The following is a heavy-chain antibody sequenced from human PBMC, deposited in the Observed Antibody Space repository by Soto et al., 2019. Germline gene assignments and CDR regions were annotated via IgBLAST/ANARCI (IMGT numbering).Heavy chain of an antibody. D-gene: IGHD2-2*02. Sequence: ASVKVSCKASGYTFTSYDINWVRQATGQGLEWMGWMNPNSGNTGYAQKFQGRVTMTRNTSISTAYMELSSLRSEDTAVYYCARSARRVVVPAAIYYYMDVWGKGTTVTVSS. CDR1: GYTFTSYD. CDR2: MNPNSGNT. J-gene: IGHJ6*03. CDR3: ARSARRVVVPAAIYYYMDV. V-gene: IGHV1-8*01.